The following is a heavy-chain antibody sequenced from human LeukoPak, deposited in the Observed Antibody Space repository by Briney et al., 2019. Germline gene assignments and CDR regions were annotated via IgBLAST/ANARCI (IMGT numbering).Heavy chain of an antibody. V-gene: IGHV1-69*01. D-gene: IGHD5-18*01. CDR1: GGTFSSYA. Sequence: ASVKVSCKASGGTFSSYAISWVRQAPGQGLEWMGGIIPIFGTANYAQKFQGRVTITADESTSTAYMELSSLRSEDTAVYYCARVGYSYGKYYYYGMDVWGQGTTVTVSS. J-gene: IGHJ6*02. CDR2: IIPIFGTA. CDR3: ARVGYSYGKYYYYGMDV.